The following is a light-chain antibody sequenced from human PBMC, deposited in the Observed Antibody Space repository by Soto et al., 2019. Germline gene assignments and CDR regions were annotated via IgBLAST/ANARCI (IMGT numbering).Light chain of an antibody. CDR1: SSNIGSNT. CDR2: NNN. Sequence: QAVVTQAPSASETPGQRVTISCSGSSSNIGSNTVNWYQQLPGTAPKLLIYNNNQRPSGVPDRFSGSKSGTSASLAISGLQSEDEADYYCAAWDGSLNGVVFGGGTKVTVL. CDR3: AAWDGSLNGVV. J-gene: IGLJ3*02. V-gene: IGLV1-44*01.